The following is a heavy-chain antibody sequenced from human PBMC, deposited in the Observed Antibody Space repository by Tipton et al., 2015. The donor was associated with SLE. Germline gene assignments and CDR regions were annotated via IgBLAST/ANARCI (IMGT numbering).Heavy chain of an antibody. V-gene: IGHV4-34*01. J-gene: IGHJ4*02. D-gene: IGHD2-8*01. Sequence: TLSLTCSIYGGSFGGYYWSWIRQPPGKGLEWIGEINHGGSTNYNPSLKSRVTISVDTSKNQFSLKMRSVTAADTAVYFCAGGYCSDGVCYGFGFFDYWGQGNLVTVSS. CDR3: AGGYCSDGVCYGFGFFDY. CDR1: GGSFGGYY. CDR2: INHGGST.